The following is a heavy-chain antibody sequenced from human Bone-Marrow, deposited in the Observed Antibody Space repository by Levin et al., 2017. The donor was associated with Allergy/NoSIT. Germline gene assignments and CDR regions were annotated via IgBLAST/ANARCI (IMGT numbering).Heavy chain of an antibody. J-gene: IGHJ6*02. CDR1: GFTFSSYS. Sequence: PGGSLRLSCAASGFTFSSYSMNWVRQAPGKGLEWVSSISSSSSYIYYADSVKGRFTISRDNAKNSLYLQMNSLRAEDTAVYYCARAFFSLTYYYYYYGMDVWGQGTTVTVSS. V-gene: IGHV3-21*01. D-gene: IGHD2/OR15-2a*01. CDR2: ISSSSSYI. CDR3: ARAFFSLTYYYYYYGMDV.